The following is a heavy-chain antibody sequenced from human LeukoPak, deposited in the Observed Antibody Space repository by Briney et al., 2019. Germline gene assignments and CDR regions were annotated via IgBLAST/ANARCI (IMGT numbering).Heavy chain of an antibody. V-gene: IGHV3-7*01. Sequence: GGSLRLSCAATGFSFSSYWMSWVRQALGKRLEWVANIKEDGSEKYYVDSVKGRFTISRDNAKNSLYLQMNSLRAEDTAVYYCARGPAYFDYWGQGALVTVSS. CDR2: IKEDGSEK. CDR1: GFSFSSYW. CDR3: ARGPAYFDY. J-gene: IGHJ4*02.